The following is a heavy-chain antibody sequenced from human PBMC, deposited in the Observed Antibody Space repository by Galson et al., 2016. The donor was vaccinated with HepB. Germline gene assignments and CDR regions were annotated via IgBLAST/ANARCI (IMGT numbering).Heavy chain of an antibody. J-gene: IGHJ6*03. CDR1: GFTFNTYS. Sequence: SLRLSCAASGFTFNTYSMNWVRQAPGKGLEWVSSITSSSSYIYYTDSVKGRFTISRDNSKNTLYLQMNSLRADDTAVYYCAKVLPYYYYYMDVWGKGTTVTASS. CDR3: AKVLPYYYYYMDV. V-gene: IGHV3-21*04. CDR2: ITSSSSYI.